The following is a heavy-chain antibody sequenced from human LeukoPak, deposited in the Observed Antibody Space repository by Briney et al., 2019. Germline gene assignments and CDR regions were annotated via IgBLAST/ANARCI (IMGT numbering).Heavy chain of an antibody. V-gene: IGHV4-39*01. CDR2: IYYSGST. CDR1: GGSISSSSYY. Sequence: SETLSLTCTVSGGSISSSSYYWGWIRQPPGKGLEWIGSIYYSGSTYYNPSLKSRVTISVDTSKNQFSLKLSSVTAADTAVYYCARLHNTWFGELFGYWGQGTLVTVSS. J-gene: IGHJ4*02. D-gene: IGHD3-10*01. CDR3: ARLHNTWFGELFGY.